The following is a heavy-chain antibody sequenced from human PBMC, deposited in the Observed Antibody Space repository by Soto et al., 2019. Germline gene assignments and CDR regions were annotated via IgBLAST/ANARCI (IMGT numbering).Heavy chain of an antibody. CDR2: ISAYNGNT. D-gene: IGHD4-4*01. J-gene: IGHJ6*03. CDR1: GYTFTSYG. CDR3: ARVPVTTFYPPSDYYYYMDV. Sequence: ASVKVSCKASGYTFTSYGISWVRQAPGQGLEWMGWISAYNGNTNYAQKLQGRVTMTTDTSTSTAYMELRSLRSDDTAVYYCARVPVTTFYPPSDYYYYMDVWGKGTTVTVSS. V-gene: IGHV1-18*01.